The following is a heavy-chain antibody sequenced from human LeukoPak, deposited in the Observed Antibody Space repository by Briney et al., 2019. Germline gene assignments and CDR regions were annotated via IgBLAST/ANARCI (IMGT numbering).Heavy chain of an antibody. CDR3: AKDGLCPDVCPTKIALSGCFDS. D-gene: IGHD3-3*01. Sequence: GGSLRLSCEASGFTFSIFTMSWVRQAPGKGLEWISTINSNGDSTYYADSVKGRFTISRDNSKNTEFLQMNSLSAEDTAVYYCAKDGLCPDVCPTKIALSGCFDSWGQGIPVTVSS. J-gene: IGHJ4*02. V-gene: IGHV3-23*01. CDR1: GFTFSIFT. CDR2: INSNGDST.